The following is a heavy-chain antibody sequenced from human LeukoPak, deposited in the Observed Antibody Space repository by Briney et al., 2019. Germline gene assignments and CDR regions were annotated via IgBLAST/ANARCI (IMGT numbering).Heavy chain of an antibody. CDR2: INHSGST. V-gene: IGHV4-34*01. D-gene: IGHD6-13*01. CDR1: GGSFSGYY. Sequence: PSETLSLTCAVYGGSFSGYYWSWIRQPPGKGLEWIGEINHSGSTNYNPSLKSRVTISVDTSKNQFSLKLSSVTAADTAVYYCARGRAAAAVGYYYYYGMDVWGRGTPVTVSS. CDR3: ARGRAAAAVGYYYYYGMDV. J-gene: IGHJ6*02.